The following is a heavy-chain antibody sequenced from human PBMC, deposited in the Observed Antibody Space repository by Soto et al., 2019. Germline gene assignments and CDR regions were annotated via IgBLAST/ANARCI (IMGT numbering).Heavy chain of an antibody. V-gene: IGHV1-2*02. D-gene: IGHD4-17*01. J-gene: IGHJ5*02. CDR3: ARDCVPYYGGNSGGTNWFDP. Sequence: ASVKVSCKASGYTFTGYYMHWVRQAPGQGLEWMGWINPNSGGTNYAQKFQGRVTMTRDTSISTAYMELSRLRSDDTAVYYCARDCVPYYGGNSGGTNWFDPWGQGTLVTVSS. CDR2: INPNSGGT. CDR1: GYTFTGYY.